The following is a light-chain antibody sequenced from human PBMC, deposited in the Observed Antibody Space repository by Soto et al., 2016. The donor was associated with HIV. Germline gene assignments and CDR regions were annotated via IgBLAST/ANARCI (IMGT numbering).Light chain of an antibody. Sequence: SYELTQPPSVSVSPGQTASITCSGDKLGDKYACWYQQKPGQSPVLVIYQDNKRPSGIPERFSGSNSGNTATLTISGTQAMDEADYYCQAWDSSTAFYVFGTGTEVTVL. CDR1: KLGDKY. CDR3: QAWDSSTAFYV. J-gene: IGLJ1*01. V-gene: IGLV3-1*01. CDR2: QDN.